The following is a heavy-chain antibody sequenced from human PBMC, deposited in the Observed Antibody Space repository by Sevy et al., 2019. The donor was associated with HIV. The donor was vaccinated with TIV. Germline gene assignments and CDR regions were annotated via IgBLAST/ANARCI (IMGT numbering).Heavy chain of an antibody. Sequence: GGSLRLSCAASGITFSYYAMHWVRQAPGKGLECVAFIRYDGSYENYVDSVKGRFTISRDTSSNTVYLQMSSLRPEDTAVYYCAKSIGLVRGPGAFDIWGRRTMVTVSS. CDR2: IRYDGSYE. J-gene: IGHJ3*02. CDR3: AKSIGLVRGPGAFDI. D-gene: IGHD3-10*01. CDR1: GITFSYYA. V-gene: IGHV3-30*02.